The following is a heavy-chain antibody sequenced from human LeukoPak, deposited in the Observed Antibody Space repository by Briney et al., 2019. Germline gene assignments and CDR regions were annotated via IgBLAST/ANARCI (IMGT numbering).Heavy chain of an antibody. CDR1: GFTFSTYS. CDR2: ISTRSTYI. CDR3: AKDGDCYDSSGYYYEDINDY. V-gene: IGHV3-21*01. D-gene: IGHD3-22*01. Sequence: GGSLSLSCAASGFTFSTYSMNWVRQAPGKGLEWVSCISTRSTYIYYADSVKGRFTISRDNAKNSLYLQMNSLRAEDTAVYYCAKDGDCYDSSGYYYEDINDYWGQGTLVTVSS. J-gene: IGHJ4*02.